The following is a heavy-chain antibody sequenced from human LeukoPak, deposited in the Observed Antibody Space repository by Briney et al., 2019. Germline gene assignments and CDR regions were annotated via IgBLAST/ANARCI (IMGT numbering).Heavy chain of an antibody. Sequence: ASVKVSCKASGYTFTNYGVSWVRQAPGQGLEWMGWINAYNGDTHYAQNLQGRLTMTTDTSTSMAFMELRSLRPDDTAVYFCARWGLVAPGTYYYYYMDVWVRGTTVTVSS. J-gene: IGHJ6*03. CDR1: GYTFTNYG. D-gene: IGHD2-2*01. V-gene: IGHV1-18*01. CDR2: INAYNGDT. CDR3: ARWGLVAPGTYYYYYMDV.